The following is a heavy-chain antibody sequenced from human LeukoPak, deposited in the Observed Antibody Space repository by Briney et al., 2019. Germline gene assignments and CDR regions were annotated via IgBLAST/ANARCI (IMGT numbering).Heavy chain of an antibody. CDR2: FDPDDGET. D-gene: IGHD2-2*01. J-gene: IGHJ4*02. CDR1: GYSLTELS. V-gene: IGHV1-24*01. CDR3: ATGTIYCSSCSGDY. Sequence: GASVKVSRKVSGYSLTELSMHWVRQAPGKGLEWMGGFDPDDGETPLFAQKFQGRVSMTEDTSTDTAYMELSSLSSEDTAVYYCATGTIYCSSCSGDYWGQGTLVTVSS.